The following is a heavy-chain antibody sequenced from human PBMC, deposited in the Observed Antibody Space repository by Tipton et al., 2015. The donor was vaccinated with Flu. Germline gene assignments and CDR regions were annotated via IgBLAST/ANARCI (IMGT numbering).Heavy chain of an antibody. J-gene: IGHJ4*02. CDR3: ARGYYYGSGSSPFDY. D-gene: IGHD3-10*01. V-gene: IGHV4-38-2*02. CDR2: IYHSGST. CDR1: GYSISSGYY. Sequence: TLSLTCTVSGYSISSGYYWGWIRQPPGKGLEWIGSIYHSGSTYYNPSLKSRVTISVDTSKNQFSLKLSSVTAADTAVYYCARGYYYGSGSSPFDYWGQGTLVTVSS.